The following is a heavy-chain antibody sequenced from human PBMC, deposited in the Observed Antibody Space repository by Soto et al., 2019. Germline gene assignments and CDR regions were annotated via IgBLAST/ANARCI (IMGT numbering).Heavy chain of an antibody. CDR2: IYYSGST. V-gene: IGHV4-30-4*01. D-gene: IGHD6-13*01. CDR3: AGDAYSSHINTYFDY. J-gene: IGHJ4*02. Sequence: SETLSLTCTVSGGSISSGDYYWSWISQPPGKGMERIGYIYYSGSTYYNPSLKNRVTISVDTSKNQFSLKLSSVTAADTAFYYCAGDAYSSHINTYFDYWGQGTLVTVSS. CDR1: GGSISSGDYY.